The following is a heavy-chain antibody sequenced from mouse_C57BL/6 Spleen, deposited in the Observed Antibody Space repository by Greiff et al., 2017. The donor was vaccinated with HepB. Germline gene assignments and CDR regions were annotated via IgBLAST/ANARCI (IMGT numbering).Heavy chain of an antibody. D-gene: IGHD1-1*01. CDR1: GYTFTSYW. CDR2: IDPSDSYT. Sequence: QVQLQQPGAELVMPGASVKLSCKASGYTFTSYWMHWVKQRPGQGLEWIGEIDPSDSYTNYNQKFKGKSTLTVDKSSSTAYMQLSSLTSEDSAVYYCAKEDYGTQGGFAYWGQGTLVTVSA. CDR3: AKEDYGTQGGFAY. V-gene: IGHV1-69*01. J-gene: IGHJ3*01.